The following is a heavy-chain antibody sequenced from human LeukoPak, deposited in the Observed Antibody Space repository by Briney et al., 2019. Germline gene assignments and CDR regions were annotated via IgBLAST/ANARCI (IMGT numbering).Heavy chain of an antibody. D-gene: IGHD6-6*01. CDR3: AREPLEYSSSSGAFDI. V-gene: IGHV3-30-3*01. Sequence: GGSLRLSCAASGFTFSSYTMHWVRQAPGKGLEWVAVISYDGSNKYYADSVKGRFTISRDNSKNTLYLQMNSLRAEDTAVYYCAREPLEYSSSSGAFDIWGQGTMVTVSS. J-gene: IGHJ3*02. CDR2: ISYDGSNK. CDR1: GFTFSSYT.